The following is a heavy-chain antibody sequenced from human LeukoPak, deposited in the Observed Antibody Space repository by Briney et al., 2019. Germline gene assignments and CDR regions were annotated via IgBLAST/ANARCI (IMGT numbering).Heavy chain of an antibody. J-gene: IGHJ6*03. Sequence: PSETLSLTCTVSGGSITSGGYYLSWIRQHPGKGLEWIGYINYSGSTNYNPSLKSRVTMSVDTSENQFSLKLSSVTAADTAVYYCARDQTGYAYMDVWGKGTTVTVSS. D-gene: IGHD1-1*01. V-gene: IGHV4-31*03. CDR3: ARDQTGYAYMDV. CDR2: INYSGST. CDR1: GGSITSGGYY.